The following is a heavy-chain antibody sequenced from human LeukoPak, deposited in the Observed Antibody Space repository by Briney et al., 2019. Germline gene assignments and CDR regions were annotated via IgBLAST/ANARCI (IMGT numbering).Heavy chain of an antibody. V-gene: IGHV4-59*08. D-gene: IGHD6-19*01. CDR3: ARRRGSSGWYVG. CDR1: GGSISSYY. CDR2: IYYSGST. Sequence: SETLSLTCTVSGGSISSYYWSWIRQPPGKGLEWIGYIYYSGSTNYNPSLKSRVTISVDTSKNQFSLKLSSVTAADTAVYYCARRRGSSGWYVGWGQGTLVTVS. J-gene: IGHJ4*02.